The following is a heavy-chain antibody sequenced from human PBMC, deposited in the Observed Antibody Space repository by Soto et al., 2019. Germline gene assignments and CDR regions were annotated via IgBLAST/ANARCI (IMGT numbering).Heavy chain of an antibody. J-gene: IGHJ4*02. Sequence: QVQLVESGGGVVQPGRSLRLSCAASGFTFSSYGMHWVRQAPGKGLEWVAVIWYDASNNYYADSVKGRFTISRDNSKNTLYLQMNSLRAEDTAVYYCARERETVGVDFDYWGQGTLVTVSS. CDR1: GFTFSSYG. V-gene: IGHV3-33*01. CDR2: IWYDASNN. D-gene: IGHD1-26*01. CDR3: ARERETVGVDFDY.